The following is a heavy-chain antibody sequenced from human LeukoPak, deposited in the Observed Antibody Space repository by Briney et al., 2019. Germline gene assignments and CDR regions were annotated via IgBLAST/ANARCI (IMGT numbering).Heavy chain of an antibody. Sequence: GASVKVSCKASGGTFSSYAISWVRQAPGQGLEWMGRIIPILGIANYAQKFQGRVTITADKSTSTAYMELSSLRSEDTAAYYCARDARGGDCFNYWGQGTLVTVSS. CDR2: IIPILGIA. V-gene: IGHV1-69*04. J-gene: IGHJ4*02. CDR1: GGTFSSYA. CDR3: ARDARGGDCFNY. D-gene: IGHD2-21*02.